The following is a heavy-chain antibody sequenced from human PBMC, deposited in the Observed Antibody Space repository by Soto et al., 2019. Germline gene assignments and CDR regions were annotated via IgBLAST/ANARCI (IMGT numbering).Heavy chain of an antibody. D-gene: IGHD3-10*01. V-gene: IGHV3-9*01. CDR1: GFTFDDYA. Sequence: EVQLVESGGGLVQPGRSLRLSCAASGFTFDDYAMHWVRQAPGKGLEWVSGISWNSGSIGYADSVKGRFTISRDNAKNSLYLQMNSLRAEDTALYYCARGITMVRGVITQFDYWGQGTLVTVSS. J-gene: IGHJ4*02. CDR2: ISWNSGSI. CDR3: ARGITMVRGVITQFDY.